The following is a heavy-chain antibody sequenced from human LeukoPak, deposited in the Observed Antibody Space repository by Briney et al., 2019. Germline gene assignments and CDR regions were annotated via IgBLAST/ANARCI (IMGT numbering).Heavy chain of an antibody. CDR3: AKAVYDSSGSFDF. J-gene: IGHJ4*02. D-gene: IGHD3-22*01. CDR2: ISGSGGSP. V-gene: IGHV3-23*01. Sequence: GGSLRLSCAASGFSFSTYAMTWVRRAPGKGLEWVSGISGSGGSPYYADSVKGRSTISRDTSKNTLYLQMNSLRAEDTAVYYCAKAVYDSSGSFDFWGQGTLVNVSS. CDR1: GFSFSTYA.